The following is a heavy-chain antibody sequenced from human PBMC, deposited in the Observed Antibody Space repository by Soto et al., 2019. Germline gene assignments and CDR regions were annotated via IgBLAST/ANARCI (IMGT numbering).Heavy chain of an antibody. CDR3: ARWGRYYDSSGYLLGPFDY. CDR2: ISGSGGST. V-gene: IGHV3-23*01. CDR1: GFTFSSYA. Sequence: GGSLRLSCAASGFTFSSYAMSWVRQAPGKGLEWVSIISGSGGSTYYADSVKGRFTISRDNSKNTLYLQMNSLRAEDTAVYYCARWGRYYDSSGYLLGPFDYWGQGTLVTVSS. J-gene: IGHJ4*02. D-gene: IGHD3-22*01.